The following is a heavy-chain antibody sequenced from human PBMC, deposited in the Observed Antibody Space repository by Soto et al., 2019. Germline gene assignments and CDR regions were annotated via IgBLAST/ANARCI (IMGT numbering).Heavy chain of an antibody. Sequence: VQLVESGGGLVQPGGSLRLSCAASGFTFSSYSMNWVRQAPGKGLEWVSYISSSSSTIYYADSVKGRFTISRDNAKNSLYLQMNILRAEDTAVYYCARDRQMYYDFWSGYYSAGYYYYMDVWGKGTTVTVSS. J-gene: IGHJ6*03. CDR2: ISSSSSTI. V-gene: IGHV3-48*01. D-gene: IGHD3-3*01. CDR1: GFTFSSYS. CDR3: ARDRQMYYDFWSGYYSAGYYYYMDV.